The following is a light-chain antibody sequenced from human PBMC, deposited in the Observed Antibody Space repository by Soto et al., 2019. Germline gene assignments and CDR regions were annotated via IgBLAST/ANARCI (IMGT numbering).Light chain of an antibody. J-gene: IGLJ2*01. CDR1: SSDVGGYKY. V-gene: IGLV2-14*01. Sequence: QSALTQPASVSGSPGQSITIFCTGTSSDVGGYKYVSWYQQHPGKAPKLMIYDVSNRPAGVSNRVSGSKSGSTASLTIAGRQAEDEADYFCSSDPSTNTLIFGGGTKLTVL. CDR3: SSDPSTNTLI. CDR2: DVS.